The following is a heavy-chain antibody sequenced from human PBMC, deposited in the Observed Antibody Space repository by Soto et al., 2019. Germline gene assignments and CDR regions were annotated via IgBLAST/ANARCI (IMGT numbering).Heavy chain of an antibody. CDR1: GGSISSSSYY. V-gene: IGHV4-39*01. CDR3: ARQSIAAADIDAFDI. D-gene: IGHD6-13*01. J-gene: IGHJ3*02. CDR2: IYYSGST. Sequence: QLQLQESGPGLVKPSETLSLTCTVSGGSISSSSYYWGWIRQPPGKGLEWIGSIYYSGSTYYNPSLKSRVTISVDTSKNQCSLTLSSVTAADTAVYYCARQSIAAADIDAFDIWGQGTMVTVSS.